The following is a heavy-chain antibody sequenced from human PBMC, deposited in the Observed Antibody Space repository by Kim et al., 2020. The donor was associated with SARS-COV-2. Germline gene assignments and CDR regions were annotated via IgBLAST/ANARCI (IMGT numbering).Heavy chain of an antibody. V-gene: IGHV4-59*01. Sequence: SETLSLTCTVSGGSISSYYWTWIRQPPGKGLEWIGYIYYSGSTNYNPSLKSRVTISVDTSKNHFSLKLSSVTAADTAVYYCAREVMGNWFDPWGQGTLVTVSS. D-gene: IGHD3-16*01. J-gene: IGHJ5*02. CDR2: IYYSGST. CDR3: AREVMGNWFDP. CDR1: GGSISSYY.